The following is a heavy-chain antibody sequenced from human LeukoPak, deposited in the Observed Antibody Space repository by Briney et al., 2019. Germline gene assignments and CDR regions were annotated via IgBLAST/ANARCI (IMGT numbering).Heavy chain of an antibody. V-gene: IGHV4-59*08. Sequence: SETLSLTCTVSGASISSSSWSWIRQPPGNRLEWIGYVYYTGKTNYHPSLKSRVTTSADTSKNQISLRLNSVTAADAGVYYCGRRGDHGTFLNYWGQGTLVTVSS. J-gene: IGHJ4*02. D-gene: IGHD7-27*01. CDR3: GRRGDHGTFLNY. CDR2: VYYTGKT. CDR1: GASISSSS.